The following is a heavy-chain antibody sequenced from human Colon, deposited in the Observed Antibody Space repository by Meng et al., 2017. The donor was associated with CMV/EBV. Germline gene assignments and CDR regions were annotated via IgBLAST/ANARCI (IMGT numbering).Heavy chain of an antibody. CDR2: ISSDGNTT. CDR1: YW. D-gene: IGHD6-13*01. Sequence: YWMHWVRQAPGKGPVWVSRISSDGNTTNYADSVKGRFTISRDNTKNKLYLQMNSLRVEDIGLYYCVRERTRTSGIPAGGLEGRYFDYWGQGTLVTVSS. J-gene: IGHJ4*02. CDR3: VRERTRTSGIPAGGLEGRYFDY. V-gene: IGHV3-74*01.